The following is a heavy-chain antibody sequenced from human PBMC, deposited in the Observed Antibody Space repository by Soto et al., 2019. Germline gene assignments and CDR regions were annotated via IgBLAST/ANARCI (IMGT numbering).Heavy chain of an antibody. J-gene: IGHJ4*02. CDR1: GFTFSSYS. V-gene: IGHV3-21*01. CDR3: ARAPYYYDRSGYGAY. Sequence: EVLLVESGGGLVQPGGSLRLSCAASGFTFSSYSMNWVRQAPGKGLEWVSSISSSSSYIYYADSVKGRFTISRDNATNSLYLQMNSLRAEETAVYYCARAPYYYDRSGYGAYWGQGTLVTVSS. D-gene: IGHD3-22*01. CDR2: ISSSSSYI.